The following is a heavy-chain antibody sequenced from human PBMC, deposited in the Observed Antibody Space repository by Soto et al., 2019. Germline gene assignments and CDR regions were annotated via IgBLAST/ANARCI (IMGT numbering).Heavy chain of an antibody. CDR1: GFTFSSYA. V-gene: IGHV3-23*01. D-gene: IGHD2-2*01. CDR3: AKGPYWSSTSCYGGRIDAFDY. J-gene: IGHJ4*02. CDR2: ISGSGGST. Sequence: GGSLRLSCAASGFTFSSYAMSWVRQAPGKGLEWVSAISGSGGSTYYADSVKGRFTISRDNSKNRLYLQMNSLRAEDTAVYYCAKGPYWSSTSCYGGRIDAFDYWGQETLVTVAS.